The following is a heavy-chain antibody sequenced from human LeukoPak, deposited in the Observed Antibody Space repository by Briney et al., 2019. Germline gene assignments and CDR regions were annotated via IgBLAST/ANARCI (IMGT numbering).Heavy chain of an antibody. V-gene: IGHV1-2*02. Sequence: ASVNVSCKAPAYTLTRYYMHWVRQAPGPGLECMGWINPNSGGTNYAQKFQGRVTMTRDTSISTAYMELSRLRSDDTAVYYCARAMYYYDSSGYYFLDAFDIWGQGTMVTVSS. CDR1: AYTLTRYY. D-gene: IGHD3-22*01. CDR3: ARAMYYYDSSGYYFLDAFDI. J-gene: IGHJ3*02. CDR2: INPNSGGT.